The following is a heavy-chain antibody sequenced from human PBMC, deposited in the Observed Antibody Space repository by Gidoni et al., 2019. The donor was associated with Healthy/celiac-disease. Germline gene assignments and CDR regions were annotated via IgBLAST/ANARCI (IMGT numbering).Heavy chain of an antibody. Sequence: QVQLQQWGAGLLKPSETLSLTCAVYGGSFSGYYWSWIRQPPGKGLEWIGEINHSGSTNYNPSLKSRVTISVDTSKNQFSLKLSSVTAADTAVYYCARKGDGYTIDYWGQGTLVTVSS. CDR2: INHSGST. D-gene: IGHD5-12*01. CDR3: ARKGDGYTIDY. CDR1: GGSFSGYY. J-gene: IGHJ4*02. V-gene: IGHV4-34*01.